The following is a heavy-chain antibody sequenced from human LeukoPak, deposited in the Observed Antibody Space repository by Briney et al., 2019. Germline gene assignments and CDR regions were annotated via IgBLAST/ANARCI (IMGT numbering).Heavy chain of an antibody. CDR3: ARDKGATLTTAEGRPYYYYYMDV. CDR2: IYTSGST. V-gene: IGHV4-4*07. CDR1: DGSISSYY. J-gene: IGHJ6*03. Sequence: PSETLSLTCTVSDGSISSYYWSWIRQPAGKGLEWIGRIYTSGSTNYNPSLKSRVTMSVDTSKNQFSLKLSSVTAADTAVYYCARDKGATLTTAEGRPYYYYYMDVWGKGTTVTISS. D-gene: IGHD4-17*01.